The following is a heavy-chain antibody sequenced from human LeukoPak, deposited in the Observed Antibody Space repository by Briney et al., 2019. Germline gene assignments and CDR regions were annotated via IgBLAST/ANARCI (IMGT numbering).Heavy chain of an antibody. J-gene: IGHJ6*02. CDR2: IIPIFGTA. Sequence: SVKVSCKASGGTFTSYAISWVRQAPGQGLEWMGGIIPIFGTANYAQKFQGRVTITADESTSTAYMELSSLRSEDTAVYYCARVATDRSSTSCYVYYYYGMDVWGQGTTVTVSS. V-gene: IGHV1-69*13. D-gene: IGHD2-2*01. CDR3: ARVATDRSSTSCYVYYYYGMDV. CDR1: GGTFTSYA.